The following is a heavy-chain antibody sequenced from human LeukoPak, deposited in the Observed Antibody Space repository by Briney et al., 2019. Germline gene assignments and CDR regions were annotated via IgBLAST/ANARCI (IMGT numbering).Heavy chain of an antibody. Sequence: SETLSLTCTVSGGSISSSSYYWGWIRQPPGKGLEWIGSIYYSGSTYYNPSLKSRVTISVDTSKNQFSLKLSSVTAADTAVYYCARGDEDVVFFDYWGQGTLVTVSS. V-gene: IGHV4-39*07. CDR2: IYYSGST. J-gene: IGHJ4*02. CDR3: ARGDEDVVFFDY. CDR1: GGSISSSSYY. D-gene: IGHD5/OR15-5a*01.